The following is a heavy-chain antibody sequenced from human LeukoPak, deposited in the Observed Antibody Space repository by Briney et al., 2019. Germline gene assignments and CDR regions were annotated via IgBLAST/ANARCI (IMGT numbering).Heavy chain of an antibody. V-gene: IGHV1-46*01. CDR1: GYTFTSYY. J-gene: IGHJ4*02. CDR2: INPRGDST. CDR3: ARDSLKDDYSHFDY. D-gene: IGHD4-11*01. Sequence: ASVKVSCKASGYTFTSYYMHWVRQAPGQGLEWMGIINPRGDSTTYAQKFQGRVTMTGDTSTSTVYMELSSLRSEDTAVYYCARDSLKDDYSHFDYWGQGTLVTVSS.